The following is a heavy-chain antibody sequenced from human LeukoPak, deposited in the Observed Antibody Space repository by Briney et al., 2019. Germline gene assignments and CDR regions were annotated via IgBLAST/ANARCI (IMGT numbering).Heavy chain of an antibody. D-gene: IGHD6-19*01. Sequence: GGSLRLSCAASGFTFSSYSMNWVRQAPGKGLEWVSSISSSSGYIYYADSVKGRFTISRDNAKNSLYLQMNSLRAEDTAVYYCARARRLVGLPDYWGQGTLVTVSS. V-gene: IGHV3-21*01. J-gene: IGHJ4*02. CDR3: ARARRLVGLPDY. CDR2: ISSSSGYI. CDR1: GFTFSSYS.